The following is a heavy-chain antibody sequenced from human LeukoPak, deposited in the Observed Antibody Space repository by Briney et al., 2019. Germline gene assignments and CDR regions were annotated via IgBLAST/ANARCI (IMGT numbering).Heavy chain of an antibody. CDR2: ISSSGSTI. Sequence: PGGSLRLSCAASGVSFSSYEMNWVRQAPGKGLEWVSYISSSGSTIYYADSVKGRFTISRDNTKNSLYLQMNSLRAEDTAVYYCARGDSGSYYFDYWGQGTLVTVSS. D-gene: IGHD1-26*01. J-gene: IGHJ4*02. CDR1: GVSFSSYE. CDR3: ARGDSGSYYFDY. V-gene: IGHV3-48*03.